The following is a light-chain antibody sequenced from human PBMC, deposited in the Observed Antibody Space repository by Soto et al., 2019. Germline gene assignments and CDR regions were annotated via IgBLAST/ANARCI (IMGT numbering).Light chain of an antibody. J-gene: IGLJ3*02. Sequence: QPVLTQSPSASASLGASVKLTCTLSSGHSSYAIAWHQQQPEKGPRYLMKLNSDGSHSKGDGIPDRFSGSSSGAERYLTISSLQSEDEADYYCSSYSSTNTPVLFGGGTKLTVL. CDR1: SGHSSYA. V-gene: IGLV4-69*01. CDR3: SSYSSTNTPVL. CDR2: LNSDGSH.